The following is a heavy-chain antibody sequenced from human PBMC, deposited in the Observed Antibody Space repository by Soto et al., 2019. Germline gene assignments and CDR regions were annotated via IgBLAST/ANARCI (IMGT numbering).Heavy chain of an antibody. J-gene: IGHJ4*02. V-gene: IGHV1-69*01. D-gene: IGHD6-13*01. CDR3: AREIAAAAHFDY. CDR1: GGTFSSYA. CDR2: IIPIFGTA. Sequence: QVQLVQSEAEVKKPGSSVNVSCKASGGTFSSYAISWVRQAPGQGLEWMGGIIPIFGTANYAQKFQGRVTITADESTSTAYMELSSLRSEDTAVYYCAREIAAAAHFDYWGQGTLVTVSS.